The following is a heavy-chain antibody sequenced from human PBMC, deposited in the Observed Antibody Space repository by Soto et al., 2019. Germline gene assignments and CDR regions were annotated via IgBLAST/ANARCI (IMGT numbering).Heavy chain of an antibody. CDR2: SSTSGRTT. Sequence: PGGSLSLSCAASGFTLSRYEMNWVRQAPWKGREWVSYSSTSGRTTYYADSVKGRFTISRDNAKNSVFLQMNSLRADDTAVYYCARDPLYNWNYDHGYGMDVWGQGTTVTVSS. V-gene: IGHV3-48*03. J-gene: IGHJ6*02. CDR3: ARDPLYNWNYDHGYGMDV. D-gene: IGHD1-7*01. CDR1: GFTLSRYE.